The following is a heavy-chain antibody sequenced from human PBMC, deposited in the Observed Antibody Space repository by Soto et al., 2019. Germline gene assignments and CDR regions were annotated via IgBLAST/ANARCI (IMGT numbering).Heavy chain of an antibody. CDR3: VIPTRSVRGMGV. Sequence: GGSLRLSCAASGFTFSNFLMSWARQAPGKGLEWVANIKGDGSVTQYVASVEGRFTISRDNAKYSLYLQMNSLRVEDTALYYRVIPTRSVRGMGVWGQGTPVTVSS. J-gene: IGHJ6*02. D-gene: IGHD6-6*01. V-gene: IGHV3-7*03. CDR2: IKGDGSVT. CDR1: GFTFSNFL.